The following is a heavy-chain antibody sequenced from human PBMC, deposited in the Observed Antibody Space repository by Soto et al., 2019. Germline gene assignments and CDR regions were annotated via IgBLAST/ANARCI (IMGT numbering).Heavy chain of an antibody. Sequence: QVQLVQSGAEVKKPGSSVKVSCKASGDTFNNYAVTWVRQAPGQGLEWMGGIIPILGTPNYAQRFQGRVTITADESTSTVYMELSSLRSEDTAVYYCASSYGTSWYWDYWGQGTLVTVSS. CDR1: GDTFNNYA. D-gene: IGHD6-13*01. CDR2: IIPILGTP. V-gene: IGHV1-69*01. J-gene: IGHJ4*02. CDR3: ASSYGTSWYWDY.